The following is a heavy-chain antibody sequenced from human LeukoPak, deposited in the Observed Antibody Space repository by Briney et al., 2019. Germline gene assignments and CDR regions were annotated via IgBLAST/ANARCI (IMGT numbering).Heavy chain of an antibody. V-gene: IGHV3-30*04. CDR2: ISYDGSTK. J-gene: IGHJ4*02. CDR3: AKNCYVDY. D-gene: IGHD2/OR15-2a*01. Sequence: GRSLRLSCAASGFTFSNYAMHWVRQAPGKGLEWVAVISYDGSTKYYADSVKGRFTISRDNSKNTLYLQMNSLRAEDTAVYYCAKNCYVDYWGQGTLVTVSS. CDR1: GFTFSNYA.